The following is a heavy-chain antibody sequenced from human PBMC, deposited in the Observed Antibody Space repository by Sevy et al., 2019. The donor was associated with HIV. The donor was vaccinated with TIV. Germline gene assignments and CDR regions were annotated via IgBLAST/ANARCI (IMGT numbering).Heavy chain of an antibody. V-gene: IGHV5-51*01. CDR1: GYSFTSYW. Sequence: GESLKISCKGSGYSFTSYWIGWVRQMPGKGLEWMGIIYPGDSDTRYSPSFQGQVTISADKSFSTAYLQWSSLKASDTAMYYCARQSRFLEWVGGPDDAFDIWGQGTMVTVSS. CDR3: ARQSRFLEWVGGPDDAFDI. J-gene: IGHJ3*02. CDR2: IYPGDSDT. D-gene: IGHD3-3*01.